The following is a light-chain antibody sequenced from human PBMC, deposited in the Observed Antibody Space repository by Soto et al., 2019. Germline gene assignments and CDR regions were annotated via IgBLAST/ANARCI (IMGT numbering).Light chain of an antibody. CDR2: GAS. CDR1: ESVSSNY. CDR3: QQYGTSPRT. Sequence: EIVLTQSPGTLSLSPGERATLPCRATESVSSNYLAWYQQKPGQAPRVLIYGASIRATGIPDRFSGSGSETDFTLTISRLEPEDFAVYYCQQYGTSPRTFGQGTKVDIK. J-gene: IGKJ1*01. V-gene: IGKV3-20*01.